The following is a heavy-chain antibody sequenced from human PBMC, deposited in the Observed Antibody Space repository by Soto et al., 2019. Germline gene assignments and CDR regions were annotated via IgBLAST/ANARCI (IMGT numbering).Heavy chain of an antibody. Sequence: QVQLVRSGAEVKQPGASASVSCKASGYNFTTYVVHWLRQAPGQGPEWMGWINCGSGNTVYSQKFQGRVTFTRDTSATTAYMDLNSLTSGDTAVYYCARGYTSGWTFDFWGRGTLVTVSS. CDR2: INCGSGNT. V-gene: IGHV1-3*01. CDR1: GYNFTTYV. J-gene: IGHJ4*02. CDR3: ARGYTSGWTFDF. D-gene: IGHD6-19*01.